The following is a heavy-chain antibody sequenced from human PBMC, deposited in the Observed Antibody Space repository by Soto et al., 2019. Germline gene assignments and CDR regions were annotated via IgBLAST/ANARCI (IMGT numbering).Heavy chain of an antibody. D-gene: IGHD4-17*01. CDR1: GFTFNTYS. Sequence: PGGSLRLSCAASGFTFNTYSMNWVRQAPGKGLEWVSSISSSSSYIYYADSVKGRFTISRDNAKNSLYLQMNSLRAEDTAVYFCSKDLNTVTTAYFQHWGQGTLVTVSS. J-gene: IGHJ1*01. CDR3: SKDLNTVTTAYFQH. V-gene: IGHV3-21*01. CDR2: ISSSSSYI.